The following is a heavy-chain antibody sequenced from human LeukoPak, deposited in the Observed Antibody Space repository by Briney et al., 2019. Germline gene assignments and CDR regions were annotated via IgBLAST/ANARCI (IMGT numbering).Heavy chain of an antibody. CDR1: GYTFTSYD. V-gene: IGHV1-8*01. CDR3: ARSKTWTLGENAFDI. CDR2: MNPNSGNT. J-gene: IGHJ3*02. D-gene: IGHD3-16*01. Sequence: ASVKVSCKASGYTFTSYDINWVRQATGQGLEWMGWMNPNSGNTGYAQKFQGRVTMTRNTSISTAYVELSSLRSEDTAVYYCARSKTWTLGENAFDIWGQGTMVTVSS.